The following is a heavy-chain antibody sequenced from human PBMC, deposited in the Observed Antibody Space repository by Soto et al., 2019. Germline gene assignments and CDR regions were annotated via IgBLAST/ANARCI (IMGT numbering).Heavy chain of an antibody. D-gene: IGHD3-3*02. J-gene: IGHJ4*02. CDR3: ARGQFWSAR. CDR2: INPNNGGT. Sequence: ASVKVSCKASGYSFTGYYIFWVRQAPGQGLEWMGWINPNNGGTSYAQKFQGRVTMTRDTSISTVYMELSGLISDDTAIYYCARGQFWSARWGKGTLVTVCS. V-gene: IGHV1-2*02. CDR1: GYSFTGYY.